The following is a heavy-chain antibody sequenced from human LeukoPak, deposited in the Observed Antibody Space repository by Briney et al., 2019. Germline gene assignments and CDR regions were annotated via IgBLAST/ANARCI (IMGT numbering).Heavy chain of an antibody. CDR2: IYHSGST. Sequence: SETLSLTCTVSGYSISSGYYWGWIRQPPGKGLEWIGSIYHSGSTYYNPSLKSRVTISVDTSKNQFSLKLSSVTAADTAVYYCARERGGYYIAAAGTPQHWGQGTLVTVSS. J-gene: IGHJ1*01. V-gene: IGHV4-38-2*02. D-gene: IGHD6-13*01. CDR1: GYSISSGYY. CDR3: ARERGGYYIAAAGTPQH.